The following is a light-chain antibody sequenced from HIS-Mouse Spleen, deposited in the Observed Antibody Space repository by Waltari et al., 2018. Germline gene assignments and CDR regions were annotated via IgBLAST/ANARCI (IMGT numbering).Light chain of an antibody. CDR1: SSDVGSYNL. CDR3: CSYAGSSTVV. CDR2: EGS. J-gene: IGLJ2*01. Sequence: QSALTQPASVSGSPGQSITISCTGTSSDVGSYNLVSWYQQHPGKAPKLMIYEGSKRPSGVSNRCSGSKSGNTASLTISGLQAEDEADYYCCSYAGSSTVVFGGGTKLTVL. V-gene: IGLV2-23*01.